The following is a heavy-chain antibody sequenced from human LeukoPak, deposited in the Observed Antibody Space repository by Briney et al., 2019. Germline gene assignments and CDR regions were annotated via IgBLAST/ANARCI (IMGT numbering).Heavy chain of an antibody. CDR1: GFTFSTYW. D-gene: IGHD7-27*01. Sequence: SGGSLRLSCAASGFTFSTYWMYWVRQAPGKGLVWVSRISGDGSDTRYADSVKGRFIISRDNAKNTLYLQLNGLRAEDTAVYYCARDFDWGSGHWGQGALVTVSS. J-gene: IGHJ4*02. CDR3: ARDFDWGSGH. V-gene: IGHV3-74*01. CDR2: ISGDGSDT.